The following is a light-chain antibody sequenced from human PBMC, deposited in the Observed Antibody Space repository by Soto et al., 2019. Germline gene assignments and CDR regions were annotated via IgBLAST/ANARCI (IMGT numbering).Light chain of an antibody. J-gene: IGLJ1*01. V-gene: IGLV2-14*03. Sequence: QPALTQPTSVSVSPGQSITISCTGNHNDIGTYDYVSWYQQHPGRAPRLLIHGVTTRPSGISGRFSASKSGLTASLTISGLQPEDEADYYCSSFTSNRIYVFGPGTKVTVL. CDR2: GVT. CDR3: SSFTSNRIYV. CDR1: HNDIGTYDY.